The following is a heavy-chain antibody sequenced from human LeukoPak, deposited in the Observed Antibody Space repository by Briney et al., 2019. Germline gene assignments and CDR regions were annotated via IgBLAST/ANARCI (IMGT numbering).Heavy chain of an antibody. D-gene: IGHD6-13*01. CDR3: ARGLDSSRSFDY. V-gene: IGHV4-34*01. J-gene: IGHJ4*02. CDR2: INHSGST. CDR1: GGSFSGYY. Sequence: SETLSLTCAVYGGSFSGYYWSWIRQPPGKGLEWIGEINHSGSTNYNPSLKSRVTISVDTSKNQFSLKLSSVIAADTAVYYCARGLDSSRSFDYWGQGTLVTVSS.